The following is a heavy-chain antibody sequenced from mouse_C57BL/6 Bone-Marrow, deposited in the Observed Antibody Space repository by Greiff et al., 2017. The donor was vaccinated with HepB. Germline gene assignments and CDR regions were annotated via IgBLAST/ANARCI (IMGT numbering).Heavy chain of an antibody. CDR2: IDPSDSYT. Sequence: QLQQPGAELVKPGASVKLSCKASGYTFTSYWMQWVKQRPGQGLEWIGEIDPSDSYTNYNQKFKGKATLTVDTSSSTAYMQLSSLTSEDSAVYYCAGLRREGYYFDYWGQGTTLTVSS. D-gene: IGHD2-12*01. CDR3: AGLRREGYYFDY. CDR1: GYTFTSYW. J-gene: IGHJ2*01. V-gene: IGHV1-50*01.